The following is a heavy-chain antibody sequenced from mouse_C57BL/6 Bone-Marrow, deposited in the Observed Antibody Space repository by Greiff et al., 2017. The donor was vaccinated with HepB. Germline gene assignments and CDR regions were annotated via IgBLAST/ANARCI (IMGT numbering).Heavy chain of an antibody. V-gene: IGHV2-9-1*01. CDR1: GFSLTSYA. Sequence: VKLMESGPGLVAPSQSLSITCTVSGFSLTSYAISWVRQPPGKGLEWLGVIWTGGGTNYNSALKSRLSISKDNSKSQVFLKMNSLQTDDTARYYCARKITTVVAHYFDYWGQGTTLTVSS. CDR2: IWTGGGT. CDR3: ARKITTVVAHYFDY. J-gene: IGHJ2*01. D-gene: IGHD1-1*01.